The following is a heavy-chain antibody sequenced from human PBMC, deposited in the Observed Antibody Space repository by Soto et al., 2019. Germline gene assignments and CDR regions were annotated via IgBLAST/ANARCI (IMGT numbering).Heavy chain of an antibody. CDR2: ISAAGDP. CDR3: ARTDRDFYGLDV. J-gene: IGHJ6*02. V-gene: IGHV3-13*05. Sequence: EVQLVESGGGLVQPGGSLRLSCEASGFTFRNYDMHWVRQGTGKGLEWVSGISAAGDPDYADSVEGRFTISRENAQNSFLLQINSLRVGATAVYYCARTDRDFYGLDVWGQGTRVIVSS. CDR1: GFTFRNYD.